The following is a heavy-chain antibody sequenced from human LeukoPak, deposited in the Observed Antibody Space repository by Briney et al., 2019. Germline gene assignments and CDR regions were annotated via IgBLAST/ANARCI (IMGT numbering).Heavy chain of an antibody. V-gene: IGHV3-7*01. Sequence: GGSLRLSCAASGFTFSSYWMSWGRQAPGQGLEWVANIKQDGSVKYYVDSVKGRFTISRENAKNSLYLQMDSLRAEDTAVYYCARVGWLPVPIDYWGQGTLVTVSS. CDR3: ARVGWLPVPIDY. CDR2: IKQDGSVK. J-gene: IGHJ4*02. D-gene: IGHD6-19*01. CDR1: GFTFSSYW.